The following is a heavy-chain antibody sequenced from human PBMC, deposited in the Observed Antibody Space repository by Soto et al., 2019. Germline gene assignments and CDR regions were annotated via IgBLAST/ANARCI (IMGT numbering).Heavy chain of an antibody. CDR2: IFSNDEK. J-gene: IGHJ4*02. V-gene: IGHV2-26*01. Sequence: QVTLKESGPVLVKPTETLTLTCTVSGFSLSNARMGVSWIRQPPGKALEWLAHIFSNDEKSYSTSLKSRLNISKDTSKSQVVLTMTNMDPVDTATYYCARIRDFWSGYSVWYFDYWGQGTLVTVSS. CDR1: GFSLSNARMG. CDR3: ARIRDFWSGYSVWYFDY. D-gene: IGHD3-3*01.